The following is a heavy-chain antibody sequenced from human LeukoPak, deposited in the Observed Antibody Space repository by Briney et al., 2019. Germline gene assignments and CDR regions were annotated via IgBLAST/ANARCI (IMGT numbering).Heavy chain of an antibody. Sequence: ASVKVSCKASGYTFTGYYMHWVRQAPGQGLEWMGWINPNSGGTNYAQKFLGRVTMTRDTSISTAYMELSRLRSDDTAVYYCARGVVAATYAFDIWGQGTMVTVSS. CDR3: ARGVVAATYAFDI. CDR2: INPNSGGT. D-gene: IGHD2-15*01. J-gene: IGHJ3*02. V-gene: IGHV1-2*02. CDR1: GYTFTGYY.